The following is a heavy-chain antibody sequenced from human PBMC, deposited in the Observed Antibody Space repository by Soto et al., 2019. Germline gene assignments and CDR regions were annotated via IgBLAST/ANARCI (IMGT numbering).Heavy chain of an antibody. J-gene: IGHJ6*03. V-gene: IGHV3-9*01. D-gene: IGHD3-3*01. CDR3: AKDGAYDFWSGYYSPPNYMDV. CDR1: GFTFDDYA. Sequence: GGSLRLSCAASGFTFDDYAMHWVRQAPGKGLEWVSGISWNSGSIGYADSVKGRFTISRDNAKNSLYLQMNSLRAEDTALYYCAKDGAYDFWSGYYSPPNYMDVWGKGTTVTVSS. CDR2: ISWNSGSI.